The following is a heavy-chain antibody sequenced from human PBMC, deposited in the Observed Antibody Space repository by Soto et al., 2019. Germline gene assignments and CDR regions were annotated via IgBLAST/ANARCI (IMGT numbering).Heavy chain of an antibody. CDR2: TYYRSKWYN. V-gene: IGHV6-1*01. D-gene: IGHD2-2*01. Sequence: SQTLSLTCAISGDSVSSNSAAWNWIRQSPSRGLEWLGRTYYRSKWYNDYAVSVKSRITINPDTSKNQFSLKLSSVTAADTAVYYCARGQRRSDYYYXMDVWGKGTTVTVSS. CDR3: ARGQRRSDYYYXMDV. J-gene: IGHJ6*03. CDR1: GDSVSSNSAA.